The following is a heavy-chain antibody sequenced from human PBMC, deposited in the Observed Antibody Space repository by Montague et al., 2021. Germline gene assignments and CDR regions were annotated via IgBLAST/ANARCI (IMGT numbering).Heavy chain of an antibody. CDR3: VRDRPTAWFDS. J-gene: IGHJ5*01. CDR1: GFSFSSLW. D-gene: IGHD5-18*01. V-gene: IGHV3-74*01. Sequence: SLRLSCAASGFSFSSLWMHWVRQAPGKGLVWVSQITSDGSDTNYADSVMGRFTISRDNAKSTLYLQMNSLRDEDTAVCYCVRDRPTAWFDSWGQGTLVTVSS. CDR2: ITSDGSDT.